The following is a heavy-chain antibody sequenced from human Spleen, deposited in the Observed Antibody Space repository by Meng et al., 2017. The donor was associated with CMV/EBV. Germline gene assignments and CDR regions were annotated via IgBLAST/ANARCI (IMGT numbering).Heavy chain of an antibody. V-gene: IGHV3-74*01. D-gene: IGHD3-10*01. CDR3: ARSVWFGELVDF. CDR1: GFTFSSYW. J-gene: IGHJ4*02. CDR2: TDNDGSST. Sequence: GGSLRLSCAASGFTFSSYWMHWVRQAPGKGLVWVSRTDNDGSSTFYADSVKGRFTISRDNAKNTLYLQMNSLRADDTAVYYCARSVWFGELVDFWGQGTLVTVSS.